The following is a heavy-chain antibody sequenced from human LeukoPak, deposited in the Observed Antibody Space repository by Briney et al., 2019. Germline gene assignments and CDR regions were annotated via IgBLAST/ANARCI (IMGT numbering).Heavy chain of an antibody. V-gene: IGHV1-18*04. D-gene: IGHD3-22*01. J-gene: IGHJ4*02. CDR2: ISAYNGNT. Sequence: GASVKVSCKASGYTFTGYYMHWVRQAPGQGLEWMGWISAYNGNTNYAQKLQGRVTMTTDTSTSTAYMELRSLRSDDTAVYYCARGRPITMIVVINDYWGQGTLVTVSS. CDR1: GYTFTGYY. CDR3: ARGRPITMIVVINDY.